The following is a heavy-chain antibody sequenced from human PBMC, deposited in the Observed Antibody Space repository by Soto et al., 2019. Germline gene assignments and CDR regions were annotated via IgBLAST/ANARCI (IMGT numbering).Heavy chain of an antibody. CDR1: GFTFSSYA. CDR3: AKTHCTNGVCYRGYYYYGMDV. CDR2: ISYDGSNK. J-gene: IGHJ6*02. D-gene: IGHD2-8*01. V-gene: IGHV3-30-3*02. Sequence: GGSLRLSCAASGFTFSSYAMHWVRQAPGKGLEWVAVISYDGSNKYYADSVKGRFTISRGNSKNTLYLQMNSLRAEDTAVYYCAKTHCTNGVCYRGYYYYGMDVWGQGTTVTVSS.